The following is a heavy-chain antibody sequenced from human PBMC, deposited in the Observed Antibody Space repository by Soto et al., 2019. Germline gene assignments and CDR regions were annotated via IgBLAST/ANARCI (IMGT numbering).Heavy chain of an antibody. Sequence: QVQLVQSGAEVKKPGSSVKVSCKVSGGTFSTYTISWVRQAPGQGLEWMGRIIPLFGLPNHAQKFQGRVTITADKSTNTSYLEMTGLRSEDTAVYYCAFDVKTGVVYFDNWGLGTLVTVSS. V-gene: IGHV1-69*02. CDR1: GGTFSTYT. CDR2: IIPLFGLP. J-gene: IGHJ4*02. D-gene: IGHD2-21*01. CDR3: AFDVKTGVVYFDN.